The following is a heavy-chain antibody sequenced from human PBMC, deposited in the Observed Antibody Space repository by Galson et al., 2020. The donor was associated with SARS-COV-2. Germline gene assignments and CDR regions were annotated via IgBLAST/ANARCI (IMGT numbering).Heavy chain of an antibody. CDR2: IYWNDDK. CDR1: GFSLSTVGVG. V-gene: IGHV2-5*01. D-gene: IGHD3-10*01. J-gene: IGHJ5*02. CDR3: AHRLRPPSGSGNLNWFDP. Sequence: SGPTLVKPTQTLTLTCTFSGFSLSTVGVGVGWIRQPPGKALEWLAIIYWNDDKYYSPSLNSRLTITKDTSKSQVVLTMTNMDPVDTATYYCAHRLRPPSGSGNLNWFDPWGQGTLVTVSS.